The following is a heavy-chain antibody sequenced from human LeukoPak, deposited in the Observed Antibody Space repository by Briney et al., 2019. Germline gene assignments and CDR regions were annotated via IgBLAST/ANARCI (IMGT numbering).Heavy chain of an antibody. CDR3: AKDWGQVPASISGH. CDR2: IYTGGNT. CDR1: GFTVSDNF. D-gene: IGHD2-2*01. J-gene: IGHJ1*01. V-gene: IGHV3-66*01. Sequence: PGGSLRLSCAASGFTVSDNFMTWVRQAPGKGLEWVSVIYTGGNTYYADSVKGRFSISRDNSKNTVYLQMNSLRAEDTAVYYCAKDWGQVPASISGHWGQGTLVTVSS.